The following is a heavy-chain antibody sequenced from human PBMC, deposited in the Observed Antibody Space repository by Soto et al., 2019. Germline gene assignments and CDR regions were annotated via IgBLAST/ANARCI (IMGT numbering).Heavy chain of an antibody. Sequence: SETLSLTCTVSGGSISSGGYYWSWIRQHPGKGLEWIGYIYYSGSTNYNPSLKSRATISVDTSKNQFSLKLSSVTAADTAVYYCARDREYYDFWSGYYRGYYYGMDVWGQGTTVTVSS. CDR1: GGSISSGGYY. CDR3: ARDREYYDFWSGYYRGYYYGMDV. J-gene: IGHJ6*02. CDR2: IYYSGST. V-gene: IGHV4-61*08. D-gene: IGHD3-3*01.